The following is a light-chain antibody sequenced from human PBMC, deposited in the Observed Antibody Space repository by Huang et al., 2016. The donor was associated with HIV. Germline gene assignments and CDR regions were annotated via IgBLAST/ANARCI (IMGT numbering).Light chain of an antibody. V-gene: IGKV3-15*01. Sequence: EIVMTQSPATLSVSPGERATLSCRASQSVSNNLAWYQQIPGPAPRLLIYGASNRATGIPARFSGSGSRTEFTLTISSLQSEDFAVYYCQQYNNWPLTFGQGTKVEIK. CDR3: QQYNNWPLT. J-gene: IGKJ1*01. CDR1: QSVSNN. CDR2: GAS.